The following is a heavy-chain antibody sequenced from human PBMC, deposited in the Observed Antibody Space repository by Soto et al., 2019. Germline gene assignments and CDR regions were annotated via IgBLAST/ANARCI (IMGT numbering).Heavy chain of an antibody. J-gene: IGHJ4*02. CDR2: IYYTGNT. Sequence: PSETPSPTCPVSGGSISRGDYYWSWIRPPPAKGLEWVAYIYYTGNTYYNPSLKSRVSMSVDTSQNQFSLKLTSVTAADTAVYYCARVTYYFDTSGEPRDSWGQGTLVTVSS. V-gene: IGHV4-30-4*01. CDR1: GGSISRGDYY. CDR3: ARVTYYFDTSGEPRDS. D-gene: IGHD3-22*01.